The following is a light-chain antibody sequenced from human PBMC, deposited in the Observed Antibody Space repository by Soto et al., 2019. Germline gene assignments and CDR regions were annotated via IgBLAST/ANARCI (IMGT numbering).Light chain of an antibody. V-gene: IGKV3-15*01. J-gene: IGKJ4*01. Sequence: EIVMTQSPATLSVSPGERATLSCRASQSVSNNLAWYQQKPGQAPRLLIYAVSARATGIPARFSGSGSGTEFTLTISSPQSEDFAVYYCQQFNNWPLTFGGGTKVEIK. CDR1: QSVSNN. CDR3: QQFNNWPLT. CDR2: AVS.